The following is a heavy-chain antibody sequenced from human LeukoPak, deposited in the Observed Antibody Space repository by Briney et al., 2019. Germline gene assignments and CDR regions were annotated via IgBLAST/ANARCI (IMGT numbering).Heavy chain of an antibody. CDR3: ARLAPWVDY. J-gene: IGHJ4*02. D-gene: IGHD7-27*01. Sequence: SETLSLTCTVSGGSISSSSYYWGWIRQPPGKGLERIGSIYYSGSTYYNPSLKSRVTISVDTSKNQFSLKLSSVTTADTAVYYCARLAPWVDYWGQGTLVTVSS. CDR2: IYYSGST. V-gene: IGHV4-39*01. CDR1: GGSISSSSYY.